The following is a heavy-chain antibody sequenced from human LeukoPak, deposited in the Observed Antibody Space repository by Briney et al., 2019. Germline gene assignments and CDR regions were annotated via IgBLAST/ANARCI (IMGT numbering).Heavy chain of an antibody. Sequence: ASVKVSCKASGYTFTSYGISWVRQAPGQGLEWMGWISAYNGNTNYAQKLQGRVTMTRDTSISTAYMELSRLRSDDTAVYYCARKNNDWSGYYFGYFDYWGQGTLVTVSS. CDR2: ISAYNGNT. J-gene: IGHJ4*02. CDR3: ARKNNDWSGYYFGYFDY. D-gene: IGHD3-3*01. V-gene: IGHV1-18*01. CDR1: GYTFTSYG.